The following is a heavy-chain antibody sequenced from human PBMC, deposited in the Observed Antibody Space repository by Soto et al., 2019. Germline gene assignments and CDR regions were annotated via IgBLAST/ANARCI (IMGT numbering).Heavy chain of an antibody. J-gene: IGHJ4*02. CDR3: ALKGSYGTNLDF. CDR2: IIAILGIT. Sequence: QVQLVQSGAEVKKPGSSVKVSCKASGGTFSSHTIIWVRQAPGQGLEWMGRIIAILGITNYAQKFQGRVTITADKSTSTAYMELSSLRSEDTAVYYCALKGSYGTNLDFWGQGTLVTVSS. D-gene: IGHD5-18*01. V-gene: IGHV1-69*02. CDR1: GGTFSSHT.